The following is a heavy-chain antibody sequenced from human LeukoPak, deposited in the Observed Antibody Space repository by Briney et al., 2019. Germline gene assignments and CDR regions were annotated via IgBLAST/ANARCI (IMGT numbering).Heavy chain of an antibody. V-gene: IGHV3-48*01. J-gene: IGHJ5*02. CDR3: ARDLGDGGVDP. Sequence: GGSLRLSCAASGFTFSSYSMNWVRQAPGKGLEWVSYISSSSSTIYYADSVKGRFTICRDNAKNSLYLQMNSLRAEDTAVYYCARDLGDGGVDPWGQGTLVTVSS. CDR1: GFTFSSYS. D-gene: IGHD3-16*01. CDR2: ISSSSSTI.